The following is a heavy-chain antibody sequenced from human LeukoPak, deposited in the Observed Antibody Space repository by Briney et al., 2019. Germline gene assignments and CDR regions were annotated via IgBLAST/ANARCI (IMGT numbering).Heavy chain of an antibody. Sequence: PGGSLRLPCAASGFSFSNFAIHWVRQAPGKGLEWVSYISSSSSTIYYADSVKGRFTISRDNAKNSLYLQMNSLRAEDTAVYYCARDLHSLQGEFGFWGQGTLVTVSS. D-gene: IGHD1-26*01. CDR1: GFSFSNFA. CDR2: ISSSSSTI. CDR3: ARDLHSLQGEFGF. V-gene: IGHV3-48*01. J-gene: IGHJ4*02.